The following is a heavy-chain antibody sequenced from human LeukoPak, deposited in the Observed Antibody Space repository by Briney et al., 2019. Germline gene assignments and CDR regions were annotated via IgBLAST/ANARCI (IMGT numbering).Heavy chain of an antibody. Sequence: SETLSLTCTVSGGSISSYYWSWIRQPPGKGLEWIGYIYYSGSTNYNPSLKSRATISVDTSKNQFSLKLSSVTAAVTAVYYCARGSRGSNNWFDPWGQGTLVTVSS. CDR1: GGSISSYY. J-gene: IGHJ5*02. D-gene: IGHD1-26*01. CDR3: ARGSRGSNNWFDP. CDR2: IYYSGST. V-gene: IGHV4-59*01.